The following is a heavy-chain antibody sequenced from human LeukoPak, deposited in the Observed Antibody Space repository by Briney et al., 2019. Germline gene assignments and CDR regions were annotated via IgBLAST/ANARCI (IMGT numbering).Heavy chain of an antibody. J-gene: IGHJ5*02. CDR2: ISGSGGST. V-gene: IGHV3-23*01. Sequence: GGSLRLSCAASGFNFSSYAMSWVRQAPGKGLEWVSAISGSGGSTYYADSVKGRFTISRDNSKNTLYLQMNSLRAEDTAVYYCAKDQNYGDFKWFDPWGQGTLVTVSS. D-gene: IGHD4-17*01. CDR1: GFNFSSYA. CDR3: AKDQNYGDFKWFDP.